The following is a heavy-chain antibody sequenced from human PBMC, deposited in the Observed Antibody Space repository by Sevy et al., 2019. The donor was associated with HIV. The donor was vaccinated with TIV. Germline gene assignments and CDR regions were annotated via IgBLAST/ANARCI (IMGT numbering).Heavy chain of an antibody. CDR1: GYTYNAHY. J-gene: IGHJ6*04. V-gene: IGHV1-2*02. D-gene: IGHD5-12*01. CDR3: ARDSGGYSSPINV. CDR2: INPHSGTT. Sequence: ASVKVSCKASGYTYNAHYLHWVRQAPSQGLEWMGWINPHSGTTNYAQRFQGRVTMTRDTSINTAYMELSSLTSDDTAIYYCARDSGGYSSPINVWGTGTTVTVSS.